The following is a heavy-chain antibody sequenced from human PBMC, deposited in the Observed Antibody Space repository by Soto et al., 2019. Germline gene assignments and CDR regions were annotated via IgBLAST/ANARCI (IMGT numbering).Heavy chain of an antibody. CDR3: ARVAVAGTWYFQY. CDR1: GGSISTGGYY. Sequence: KASETLSLTCTVSGGSISTGGYYWNWIRQRPGKGLEWIGYIYYSGSTYYNPSLRSRVTISQDTSKNQISLRLNSLTAADTAKYYCARVAVAGTWYFQYWGQGALVTVSS. V-gene: IGHV4-31*03. J-gene: IGHJ1*01. CDR2: IYYSGST. D-gene: IGHD6-19*01.